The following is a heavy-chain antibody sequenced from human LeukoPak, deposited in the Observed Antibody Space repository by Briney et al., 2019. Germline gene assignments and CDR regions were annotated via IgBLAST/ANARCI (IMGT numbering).Heavy chain of an antibody. CDR3: ARVWQYYYGSGSYYIAFDI. D-gene: IGHD3-10*01. J-gene: IGHJ3*02. Sequence: SETLSLTCTVSGGSISSYYWSWIRQPPGKGLEWIGYIYYSGSTNYNPSLKSRVTISVDTSKNQFSLKLSSVTAADTAVYYCARVWQYYYGSGSYYIAFDIWGQGTMVTVSS. V-gene: IGHV4-59*01. CDR2: IYYSGST. CDR1: GGSISSYY.